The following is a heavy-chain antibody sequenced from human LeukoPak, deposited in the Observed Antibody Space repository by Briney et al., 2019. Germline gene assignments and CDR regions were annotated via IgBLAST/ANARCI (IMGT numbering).Heavy chain of an antibody. CDR3: ARGRKDIVVVVAAPLGASPINDY. J-gene: IGHJ4*02. CDR2: IIPIFGTA. V-gene: IGHV1-69*01. CDR1: GGTFSSYA. Sequence: SVKVSCKASGGTFSSYAISWVRQAPGQGLEWMGGIIPIFGTANYAQKFQGRVTITADESTSTAYMELSSLRSEDTAVYYCARGRKDIVVVVAAPLGASPINDYWGQGTLVTVSS. D-gene: IGHD2-15*01.